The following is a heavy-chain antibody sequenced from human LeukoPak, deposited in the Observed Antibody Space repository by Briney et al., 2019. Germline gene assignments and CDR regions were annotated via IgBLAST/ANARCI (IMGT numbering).Heavy chain of an antibody. CDR1: GGSISSGSYY. D-gene: IGHD2-2*02. J-gene: IGHJ5*02. V-gene: IGHV4-61*02. CDR3: AVICSHCSTPPP. CDR2: IYTSGST. Sequence: SETLSLTCTVSGGSISSGSYYWSWIRQPAGKGLEWIGRIYTSGSTNYNPSLKSRVTISVDTSKNQFSLKLSSVTAADTAVYYCAVICSHCSTPPPWGQGTLVTVSS.